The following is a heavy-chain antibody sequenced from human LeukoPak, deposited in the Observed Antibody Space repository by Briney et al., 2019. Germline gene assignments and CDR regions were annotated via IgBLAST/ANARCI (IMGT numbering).Heavy chain of an antibody. Sequence: PGGSLRLSCAASGFNFDDYAMHWVRHAPGKGLEWVSGLTWNSDTIGYADSVKGRFTISRDNAKNSLYLQMNSLRPEDTALYFCAKDVLRIGGYNYGTGRMDVWGQGTTVTVSS. CDR2: LTWNSDTI. CDR3: AKDVLRIGGYNYGTGRMDV. D-gene: IGHD5-18*01. CDR1: GFNFDDYA. J-gene: IGHJ6*02. V-gene: IGHV3-9*01.